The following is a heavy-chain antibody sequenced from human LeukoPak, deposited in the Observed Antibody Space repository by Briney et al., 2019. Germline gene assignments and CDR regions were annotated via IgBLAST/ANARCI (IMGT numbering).Heavy chain of an antibody. V-gene: IGHV4-39*01. CDR2: IYYSGST. CDR1: GGSISSSSYY. D-gene: IGHD3-22*01. Sequence: SETLSLACTVSGGSISSSSYYWGWLRQPPGKGLEWIGSIYYSGSTYYNPSLKSRVTISVDTSKNQFSLKLSSVTAADTAVYYCVGSGYYQWYFDYWGQGTLVTVSS. J-gene: IGHJ4*02. CDR3: VGSGYYQWYFDY.